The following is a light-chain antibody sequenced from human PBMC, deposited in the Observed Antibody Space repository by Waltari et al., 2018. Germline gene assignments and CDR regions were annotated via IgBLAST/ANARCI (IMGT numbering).Light chain of an antibody. CDR2: GTS. CDR3: HQYTNWPFS. J-gene: IGKJ3*01. V-gene: IGKV3-15*01. Sequence: DIVMTQSPATLSVSPGERATLSCRASQSVYGNLAWYRQKPGQSPRLLIFGTSARATGIPDRFTGSGSGTEYSLTISSLQSEDFAVYFCHQYTNWPFSFGPGTTLEI. CDR1: QSVYGN.